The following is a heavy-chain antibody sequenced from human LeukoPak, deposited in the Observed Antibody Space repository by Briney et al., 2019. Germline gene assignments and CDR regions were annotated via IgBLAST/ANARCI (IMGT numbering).Heavy chain of an antibody. V-gene: IGHV3-23*01. D-gene: IGHD3-9*01. CDR2: ISGSGGST. CDR3: AKVPVLYDILTFDP. J-gene: IGHJ5*02. CDR1: GFTFSSYE. Sequence: PGGSLRLSCAASGFTFSSYEMNWVPQAPGKGREWVSAISGSGGSTYYADSVKGRFTISRDNSKNTLYLQMNSLRAEDTAVYYCAKVPVLYDILTFDPWGQGTLVTVSS.